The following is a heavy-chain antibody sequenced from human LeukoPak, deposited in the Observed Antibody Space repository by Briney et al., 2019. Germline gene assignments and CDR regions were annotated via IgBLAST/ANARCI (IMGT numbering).Heavy chain of an antibody. Sequence: SETLSLTCTVSGGSISSYYWSWIRQPAGKGLEWIGRIYTSGSTNYNPSLKSRVTMSVDTSKNQFSLKLSSVTAADTAGYYCAAGRYYYYYMDVWGKGTTVTVSS. J-gene: IGHJ6*03. V-gene: IGHV4-4*07. CDR3: AAGRYYYYYMDV. CDR1: GGSISSYY. CDR2: IYTSGST. D-gene: IGHD6-13*01.